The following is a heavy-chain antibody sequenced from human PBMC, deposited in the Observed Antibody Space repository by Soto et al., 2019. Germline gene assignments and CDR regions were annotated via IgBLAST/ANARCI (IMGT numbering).Heavy chain of an antibody. V-gene: IGHV3-13*01. Sequence: GGSLRLSCAASGFTFSSYDMHWVRQATGKGLEWVSAIGTAGDTYYPGSVKGRFTISRENAKNSLYLQMNSLRAEDTAVYYCARSPDDFWSGYPSSRFDYWGQGTLVTVSS. J-gene: IGHJ4*02. CDR2: IGTAGDT. CDR1: GFTFSSYD. CDR3: ARSPDDFWSGYPSSRFDY. D-gene: IGHD3-3*01.